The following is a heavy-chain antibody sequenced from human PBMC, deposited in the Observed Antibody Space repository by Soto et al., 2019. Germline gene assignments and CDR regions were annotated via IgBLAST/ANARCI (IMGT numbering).Heavy chain of an antibody. CDR2: ISSSGSTI. CDR3: ARFPAGTGQLYDYYYYIDV. Sequence: ESGGGLVKPGGSLRLSCAASGFTFSDYYMSWIRQAPGKGLEWVSYISSSGSTIYYADSVKGRFTISRDNAKNSLYLQMNSLGAEDTARYYFARFPAGTGQLYDYYYYIDVWGKGATVTVSS. V-gene: IGHV3-11*01. CDR1: GFTFSDYY. D-gene: IGHD6-19*01. J-gene: IGHJ6*03.